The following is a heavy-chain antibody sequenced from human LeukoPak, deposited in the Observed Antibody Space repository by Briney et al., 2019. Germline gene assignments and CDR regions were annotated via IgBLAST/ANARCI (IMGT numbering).Heavy chain of an antibody. D-gene: IGHD4-11*01. Sequence: PGGSLRLSCAASKFTFSHYGMHWVRQAPGKGLEWVAVGFNDGSNQYYADSVKGRFTVSRDNSQNMLYLQMNSLRPEDTAVYCCAKDAERGFDYSNSLQKWGQGTLVTVSS. V-gene: IGHV3-33*03. CDR1: KFTFSHYG. CDR3: AKDAERGFDYSNSLQK. J-gene: IGHJ4*02. CDR2: GFNDGSNQ.